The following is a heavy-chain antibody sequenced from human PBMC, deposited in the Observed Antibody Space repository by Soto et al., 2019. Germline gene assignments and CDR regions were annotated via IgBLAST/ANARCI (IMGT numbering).Heavy chain of an antibody. Sequence: QVQLVQSGAEVKKPGASVKVSCQASGYTFTNYYMHWVRQAPGQGLEWMGIINPSGGSTSYAQKFQCRVTMTRDTSTSTVYMELSSLRSEDTAVYYCARASRAGGGFDYWGQGTLVTVSS. D-gene: IGHD6-19*01. CDR3: ARASRAGGGFDY. J-gene: IGHJ4*02. CDR2: INPSGGST. V-gene: IGHV1-46*01. CDR1: GYTFTNYY.